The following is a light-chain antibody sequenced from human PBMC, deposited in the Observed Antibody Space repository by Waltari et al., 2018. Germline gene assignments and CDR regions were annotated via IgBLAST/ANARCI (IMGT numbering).Light chain of an antibody. V-gene: IGKV3D-11*01. CDR1: QGVSKF. CDR3: QQYDRWPLT. CDR2: DVS. Sequence: VVLTQSPATLSLSPGERATLSCRASQGVSKFLAWFQQKPGQSPRLLVYDVSTRPTGIPARVSGSGPGPEFILTINSLEPDDFAVYYCQQYDRWPLTFGGGTKLEIK. J-gene: IGKJ4*01.